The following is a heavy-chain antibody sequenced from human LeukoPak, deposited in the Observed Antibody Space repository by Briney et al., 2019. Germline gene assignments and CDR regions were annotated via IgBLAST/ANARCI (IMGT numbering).Heavy chain of an antibody. CDR3: ARVYYDFWSGYSWDY. V-gene: IGHV1-8*01. Sequence: GASVKLSCKASGHTFTSYDINWVRQATGHGLEWMGWMDPNSGNTGYAQKFQGRVTMTRNTSISTAYMELSSLRSEDTAVYYCARVYYDFWSGYSWDYWGQGTLVTVSS. CDR1: GHTFTSYD. D-gene: IGHD3-3*01. CDR2: MDPNSGNT. J-gene: IGHJ4*02.